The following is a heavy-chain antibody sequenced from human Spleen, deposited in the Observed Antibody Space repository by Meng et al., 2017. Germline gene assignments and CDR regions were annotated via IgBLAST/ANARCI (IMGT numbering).Heavy chain of an antibody. CDR1: CGTFSTYY. CDR3: ARGLTTMAHDFDY. Sequence: QVALIARGGGLWEPSCAVHFTGVVSCGTFSTYYCSWIRQPPGKGREWIGGIIHSGGTTYNPSLVRRGTTTVATSQNNPSPKLRSVTAADSAVYYCARGLTTMAHDFDYWGQGTLVTVSS. CDR2: IIHSGGT. D-gene: IGHD5-24*01. V-gene: IGHV4-34*01. J-gene: IGHJ4*02.